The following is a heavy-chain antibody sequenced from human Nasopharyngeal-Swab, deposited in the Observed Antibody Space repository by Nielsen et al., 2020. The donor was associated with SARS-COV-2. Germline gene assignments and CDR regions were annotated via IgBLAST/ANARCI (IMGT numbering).Heavy chain of an antibody. CDR2: ISYDERNK. Sequence: GESLKISCAASGFTFSDYGMHWVRQAPGKGLEWVAAISYDERNKYYADSVKGRFTISRDNAKNSLYLQMNSLRAEDTAVYYCTRYYYDSSGYYTKDYWGQGTLVTVSS. V-gene: IGHV3-30*03. CDR1: GFTFSDYG. D-gene: IGHD3-22*01. CDR3: TRYYYDSSGYYTKDY. J-gene: IGHJ4*02.